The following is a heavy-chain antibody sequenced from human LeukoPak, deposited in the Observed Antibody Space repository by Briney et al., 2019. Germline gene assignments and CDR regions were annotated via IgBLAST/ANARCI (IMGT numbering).Heavy chain of an antibody. D-gene: IGHD6-19*01. CDR2: TYYRSKWYN. CDR1: GDSVSSNSAA. CDR3: ARSIAVAGTLGWDFDY. V-gene: IGHV6-1*01. Sequence: SQTLSLTCAISGDSVSSNSAARNWTRQSPSRGLEWRGRTYYRSKWYNDYAVSVKSRITINPDTSKNQFSLQLNSVTPEDTAVYYCARSIAVAGTLGWDFDYWGQGTLVTVSS. J-gene: IGHJ4*02.